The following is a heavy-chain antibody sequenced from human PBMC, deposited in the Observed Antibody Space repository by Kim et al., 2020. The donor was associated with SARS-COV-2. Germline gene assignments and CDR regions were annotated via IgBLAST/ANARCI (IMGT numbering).Heavy chain of an antibody. Sequence: SETLSLTCAVYGGSFSGYYWSWIRQPPGKGLEWIGEINHSGSTNYNPSLKSRVTISVDTSKNQFSLKLSSVTAADTAVYYCARGPTQQGIMITFGGVIAPSNYYYGMDVWGQGTTVTVSS. CDR3: ARGPTQQGIMITFGGVIAPSNYYYGMDV. V-gene: IGHV4-34*01. CDR1: GGSFSGYY. CDR2: INHSGST. D-gene: IGHD3-16*02. J-gene: IGHJ6*02.